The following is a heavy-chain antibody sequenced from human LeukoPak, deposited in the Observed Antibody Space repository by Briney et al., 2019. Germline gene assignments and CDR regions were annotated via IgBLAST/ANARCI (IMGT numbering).Heavy chain of an antibody. CDR3: ASHKAVAGQFDY. V-gene: IGHV1-2*02. Sequence: ASVKVSCKASGYTFTGYYMHWVRQAPGQGLEWMGWINPNSGGTNYAQKFQGRVTMTRDTSISTAHMELSRLRSDDTAVYYRASHKAVAGQFDYWGQGTLVTVSS. CDR2: INPNSGGT. CDR1: GYTFTGYY. D-gene: IGHD6-19*01. J-gene: IGHJ4*02.